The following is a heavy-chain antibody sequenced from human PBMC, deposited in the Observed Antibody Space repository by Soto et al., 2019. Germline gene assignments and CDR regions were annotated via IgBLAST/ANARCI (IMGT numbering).Heavy chain of an antibody. Sequence: ASVKVSCKASGYAFTGYVMHWVRQDPGQRLEWMGWINAGNGNTKYSQKFQGRVTITRDTSASTAYMELSSLRSDDTAVYYCARDMVRGVIITAPFDYWGQGTLVTVSS. V-gene: IGHV1-3*01. CDR1: GYAFTGYV. CDR2: INAGNGNT. J-gene: IGHJ4*02. D-gene: IGHD3-10*01. CDR3: ARDMVRGVIITAPFDY.